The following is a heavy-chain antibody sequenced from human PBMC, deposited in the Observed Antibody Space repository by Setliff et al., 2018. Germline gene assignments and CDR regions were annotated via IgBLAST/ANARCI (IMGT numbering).Heavy chain of an antibody. V-gene: IGHV1-69*13. J-gene: IGHJ6*03. CDR2: IIPIFPSP. Sequence: SVKVSCKTSGDSFRRHAISWVRQAPGQGLEWMGGIIPIFPSPKYAQKFQGRVTITADESTSTAYMELSSLRFEDTAVYYCARDRGIAARRDYYYYMDVWGKGTTVTVSS. D-gene: IGHD6-6*01. CDR3: ARDRGIAARRDYYYYMDV. CDR1: GDSFRRHA.